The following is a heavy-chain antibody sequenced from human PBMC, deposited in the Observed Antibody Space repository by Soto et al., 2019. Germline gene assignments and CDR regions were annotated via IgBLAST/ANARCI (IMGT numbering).Heavy chain of an antibody. CDR1: GGSISSGDYY. CDR3: ARELTYNWNYGSWFDP. J-gene: IGHJ5*02. D-gene: IGHD1-7*01. Sequence: SETLSLTCTVSGGSISSGDYYWSWIRQPPGKGLEWIGYIYYSGSTYYNPSLKSRVTISVDTSKNQFSLKLSSVTAADTAVYYCARELTYNWNYGSWFDPWGQGTLVTVSS. CDR2: IYYSGST. V-gene: IGHV4-30-4*02.